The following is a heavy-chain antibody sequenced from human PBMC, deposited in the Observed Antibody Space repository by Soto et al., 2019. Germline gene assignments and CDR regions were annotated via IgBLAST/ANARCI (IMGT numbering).Heavy chain of an antibody. CDR1: GFTFSSYG. CDR2: ISYDGSNK. D-gene: IGHD6-25*01. Sequence: GGSLRLSCAASGFTFSSYGMHWVRQAPGKGLEWVAVISYDGSNKYYADSVKGRFTISRDNSKNTLYLQMNSLRAEDTAVYYCAKDAVRRGYEPPAFDIWGQGTMVTVSS. J-gene: IGHJ3*02. V-gene: IGHV3-30*18. CDR3: AKDAVRRGYEPPAFDI.